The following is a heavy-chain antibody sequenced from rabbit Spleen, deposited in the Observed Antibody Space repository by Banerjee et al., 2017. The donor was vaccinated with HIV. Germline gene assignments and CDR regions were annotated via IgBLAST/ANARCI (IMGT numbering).Heavy chain of an antibody. CDR2: IAGSGSGFT. CDR3: ARDTGSSFSSYGMDL. V-gene: IGHV1S45*01. CDR1: GFSFSNKAV. Sequence: QEQLVESGGGLVKPTGSLKLSCTASGFSFSNKAVMCWVRQAPGKGLEWISCIAGSGSGFTYSATWATGRFTCSKTSSTTVTLQMTSLTVADTATYFCARDTGSSFSSYGMDLWGQGTLVTVS. J-gene: IGHJ6*01. D-gene: IGHD8-1*01.